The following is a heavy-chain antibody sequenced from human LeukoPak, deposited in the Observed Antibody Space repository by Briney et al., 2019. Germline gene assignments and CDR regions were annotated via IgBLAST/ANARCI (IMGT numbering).Heavy chain of an antibody. D-gene: IGHD2-2*01. Sequence: GGSLRLSCAASGFTFDDYAMHWVRQAPGKGLEWVSGISWNSGSIGYADSVKGRFTISRDNAKNSLYLQMNSLRAVDTALYYCAKDWGYCSSTSCHGGYFDYWGQGTLVTVSS. V-gene: IGHV3-9*01. CDR3: AKDWGYCSSTSCHGGYFDY. J-gene: IGHJ4*02. CDR1: GFTFDDYA. CDR2: ISWNSGSI.